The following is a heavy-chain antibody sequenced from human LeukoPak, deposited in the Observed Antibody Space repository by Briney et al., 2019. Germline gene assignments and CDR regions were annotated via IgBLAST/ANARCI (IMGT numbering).Heavy chain of an antibody. Sequence: SETLSLTCTVSGGSISSSSYYWGWIRQPPGKGLEWIGSIYYSGSTYYNPSLKSRVTISVDTSKNQFSLKLSSVTAADTAAYYCARELRLLWFGESNWGQGTLVTVSS. D-gene: IGHD3-10*01. CDR1: GGSISSSSYY. CDR2: IYYSGST. CDR3: ARELRLLWFGESN. V-gene: IGHV4-39*02. J-gene: IGHJ4*02.